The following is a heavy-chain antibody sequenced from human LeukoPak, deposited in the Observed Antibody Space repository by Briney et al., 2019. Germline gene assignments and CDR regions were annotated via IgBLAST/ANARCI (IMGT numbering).Heavy chain of an antibody. CDR1: GGSISSYY. J-gene: IGHJ4*02. CDR2: IYYSGST. Sequence: SETLSLTCTVSGGSISSYYWSWIRQPPGKGLEWIGYIYYSGSTNYNPSLKSRVTISVDTSKNQFSLKLSSVTAADTAVYYCARGRDYVWGSYRYLFDYWGQGTLVTVS. V-gene: IGHV4-59*01. D-gene: IGHD3-16*02. CDR3: ARGRDYVWGSYRYLFDY.